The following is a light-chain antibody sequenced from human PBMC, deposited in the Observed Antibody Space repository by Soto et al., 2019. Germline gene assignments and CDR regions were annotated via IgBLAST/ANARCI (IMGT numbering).Light chain of an antibody. CDR2: GAS. J-gene: IGKJ1*01. CDR1: QRISSTF. Sequence: EIVLTQSPGTLSLSPGERASLSCRASQRISSTFLAWYQQKPGQAPRLLIYGASSRATGIPDRFSGSGSGTDFTLTISRLEAKDFAMYYCQQCGGSPTFGQGTKVEVK. CDR3: QQCGGSPT. V-gene: IGKV3-20*01.